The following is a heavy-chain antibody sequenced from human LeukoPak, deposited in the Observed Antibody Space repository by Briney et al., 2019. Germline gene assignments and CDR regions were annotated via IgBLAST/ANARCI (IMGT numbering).Heavy chain of an antibody. CDR3: AREDGYY. D-gene: IGHD4-17*01. V-gene: IGHV3-7*01. Sequence: GGSLRLSCAASGFTFSSYGMSWVRQAPGKGLEWVANIKQDGSEKYYVDSVKGRFTIARDNAKNSLYLQMNSLRAEDTAVYYCAREDGYYWGQGTLVTVSS. CDR1: GFTFSSYG. CDR2: IKQDGSEK. J-gene: IGHJ4*02.